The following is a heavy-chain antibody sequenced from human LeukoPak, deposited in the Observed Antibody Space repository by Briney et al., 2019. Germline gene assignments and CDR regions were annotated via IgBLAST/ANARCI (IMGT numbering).Heavy chain of an antibody. V-gene: IGHV3-11*06. CDR2: ISASRGYT. D-gene: IGHD3-3*01. CDR3: VRGVDSVRAFDF. CDR1: GFSFRDYY. Sequence: AGSLTRSCSASGFSFRDYYMAWIRQAPGKGLEWIAFISASRGYTDYADSVKGRFTISRDNAKNSLFLEMNSLRADDTAVYYCVRGVDSVRAFDFWGQGTLVIVSS. J-gene: IGHJ4*02.